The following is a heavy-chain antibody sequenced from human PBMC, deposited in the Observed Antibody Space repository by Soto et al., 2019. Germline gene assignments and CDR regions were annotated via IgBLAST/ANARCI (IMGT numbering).Heavy chain of an antibody. J-gene: IGHJ4*02. CDR1: GGSISSYY. Sequence: SETLSLTCTVSGGSISSYYWSLIRQPPGKGPEWIGTIYFSGSTYYNPSLKSRVTISVDRSKNQFSLNLTSVTAADTALYYCARHGSYWGPGTMVTVSS. CDR3: ARHGSY. V-gene: IGHV4-59*04. CDR2: IYFSGST.